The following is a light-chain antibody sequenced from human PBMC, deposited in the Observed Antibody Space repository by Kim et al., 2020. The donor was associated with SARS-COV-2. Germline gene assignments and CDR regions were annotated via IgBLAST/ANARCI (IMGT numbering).Light chain of an antibody. CDR2: DAS. J-gene: IGKJ3*01. Sequence: GDRVTITCQASRDISNCLSWYQHKPGKAPKLLIYDASNLETGVPSRFSGSGSGTDFSFTISSLQPEDIATYYCQQYDSPLFTFGPGTKV. V-gene: IGKV1-33*01. CDR1: RDISNC. CDR3: QQYDSPLFT.